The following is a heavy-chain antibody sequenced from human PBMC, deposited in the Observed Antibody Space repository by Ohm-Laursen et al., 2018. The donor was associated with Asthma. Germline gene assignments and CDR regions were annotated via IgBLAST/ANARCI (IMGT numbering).Heavy chain of an antibody. Sequence: SLRLSCAASGYTFSRYSIHWVRQFPGKGLEWVASISTASTFIYYADSVRGRFTTSRDSAKNSVYLQMNSLRAEDTALYYCARIGPEWELPGREYSLHHWGEGTLVTVSS. D-gene: IGHD1-26*01. CDR3: ARIGPEWELPGREYSLHH. J-gene: IGHJ1*01. V-gene: IGHV3-21*01. CDR1: GYTFSRYS. CDR2: ISTASTFI.